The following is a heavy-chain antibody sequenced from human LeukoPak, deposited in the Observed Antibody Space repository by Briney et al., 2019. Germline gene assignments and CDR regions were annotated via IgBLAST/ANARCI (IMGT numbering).Heavy chain of an antibody. D-gene: IGHD3-10*01. CDR2: ISAYNGNT. Sequence: ASVKVSCKASGYTFTSYGISWVRQAPGQGLEWMGWISAYNGNTNYAQKLQGRVTMTTDTSTSTAYMELRSLRSDDTAVYYCAKTRQGYGSGSYYNYMDVWGKGITVTVSS. CDR1: GYTFTSYG. CDR3: AKTRQGYGSGSYYNYMDV. J-gene: IGHJ6*03. V-gene: IGHV1-18*01.